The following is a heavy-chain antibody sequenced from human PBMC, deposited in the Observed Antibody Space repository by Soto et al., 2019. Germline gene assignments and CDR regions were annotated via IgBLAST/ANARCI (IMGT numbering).Heavy chain of an antibody. Sequence: GGSLRLSCAASGFTFNDYAINWVRQLPGRGLEYVSGIGGRGGNAFYADSMKGRFIISRDNSKNTVYLQMNNLRVDDSAMYYCAKARDSGEFAGSFDSWGQGTLVTVSS. D-gene: IGHD2-21*01. J-gene: IGHJ4*02. CDR2: IGGRGGNA. CDR3: AKARDSGEFAGSFDS. CDR1: GFTFNDYA. V-gene: IGHV3-23*01.